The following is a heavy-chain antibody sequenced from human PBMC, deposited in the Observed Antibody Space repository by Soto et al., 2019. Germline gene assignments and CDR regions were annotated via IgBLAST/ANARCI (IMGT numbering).Heavy chain of an antibody. V-gene: IGHV3-21*01. D-gene: IGHD4-17*01. CDR2: ISSSSSYI. J-gene: IGHJ6*03. CDR1: GFTFTTYT. Sequence: DVQVVESGGGLVKPGGSLRLSCAASGFTFTTYTMNWVRQAPGKGLEWVSSISSSSSYIYYADSVRGRFTISRDNAENSLYLQMNALRAEDTAVYYCARDTYDDYGGDYYYYYYMDVWGKGTTVTVSS. CDR3: ARDTYDDYGGDYYYYYYMDV.